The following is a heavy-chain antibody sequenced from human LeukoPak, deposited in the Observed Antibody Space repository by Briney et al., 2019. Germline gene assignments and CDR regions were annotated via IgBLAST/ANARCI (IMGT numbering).Heavy chain of an antibody. D-gene: IGHD6-25*01. J-gene: IGHJ6*02. CDR1: GFTFDDYA. CDR3: ARVSGAYYYNYGMDV. Sequence: PGGSLRLSCAASGFTFDDYAMHWVRQAPGKGLEWVSGISWNSGSIGYVDSVKGRFTISRDNAKNSLYLQMNSLRAEDTAVYYCARVSGAYYYNYGMDVWGQGTTITVSS. V-gene: IGHV3-9*01. CDR2: ISWNSGSI.